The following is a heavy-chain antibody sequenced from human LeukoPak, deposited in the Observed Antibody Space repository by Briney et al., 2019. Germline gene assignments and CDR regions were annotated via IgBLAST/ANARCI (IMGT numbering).Heavy chain of an antibody. CDR1: GFTFSGYA. D-gene: IGHD3-10*01. CDR3: ARDGNYYGSGSYLDY. J-gene: IGHJ4*02. CDR2: ISYDGSNE. V-gene: IGHV3-30*04. Sequence: GGSLRLSCAASGFTFSGYAMHWVRQAPGKGLEWVAIISYDGSNEYYADSVKGQFTISRDNSNNTLYLQMNSLRAEDTAVYYCARDGNYYGSGSYLDYWGQGTLVTVSS.